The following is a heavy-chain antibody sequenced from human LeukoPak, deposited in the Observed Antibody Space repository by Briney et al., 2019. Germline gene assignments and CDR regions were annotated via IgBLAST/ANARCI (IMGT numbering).Heavy chain of an antibody. CDR1: GYTFTGYY. D-gene: IGHD3-22*01. CDR2: INPNSGDT. J-gene: IGHJ4*02. V-gene: IGHV1-2*02. CDR3: ARVSYYYDSSGYYGY. Sequence: ASVKVSCKASGYTFTGYYMHWVRQAPGQGLEWMGWINPNSGDTNYAQKFQGRVTMTRDTSISTAYMELSRLRSDDTAVYYCARVSYYYDSSGYYGYWGQGTLVTVSS.